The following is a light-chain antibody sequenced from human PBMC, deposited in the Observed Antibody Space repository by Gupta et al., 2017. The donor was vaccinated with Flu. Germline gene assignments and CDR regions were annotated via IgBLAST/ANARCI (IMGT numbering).Light chain of an antibody. V-gene: IGKV1-5*03. CDR3: QQYNSYSWT. CDR2: KAS. Sequence: GDRVTITCRASQSMSSWLAWYQQKPGKAPKLLIYKASSLESGVPSRFSGSGSETEFTLTISSLQPDDFATYYCQQYNSYSWTFGQGTKVEIK. CDR1: QSMSSW. J-gene: IGKJ1*01.